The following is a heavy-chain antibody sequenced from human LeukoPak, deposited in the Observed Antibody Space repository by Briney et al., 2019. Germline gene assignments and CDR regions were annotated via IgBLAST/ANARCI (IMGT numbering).Heavy chain of an antibody. D-gene: IGHD2-15*01. J-gene: IGHJ3*02. CDR1: GFTFSSYG. V-gene: IGHV3-30*18. CDR3: AKDAPYCSGGSCYSDAFDI. Sequence: SGGSLRLSSAASGFTFSSYGMHWVRQAPGKGLEWVAVISYDGSNKYYADSVKGRFTISRDNSKNTLYLQMNSLRAEDTAVYYCAKDAPYCSGGSCYSDAFDIWGQGTMVTVSS. CDR2: ISYDGSNK.